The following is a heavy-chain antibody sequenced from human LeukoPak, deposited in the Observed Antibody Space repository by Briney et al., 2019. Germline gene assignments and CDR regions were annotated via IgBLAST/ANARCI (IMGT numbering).Heavy chain of an antibody. CDR3: ARVSRGYSYGNFDY. J-gene: IGHJ4*02. CDR1: GGSFSGYY. D-gene: IGHD5-18*01. V-gene: IGHV4-34*01. CDR2: INHSGST. Sequence: PPQTLSLTCAVYGGSFSGYYWSWIRQPPGKGLEWIGEINHSGSTNYNPSLKSRVTISVDTSKNQFSLKLSSVTAADTAVYYCARVSRGYSYGNFDYWGQGTLVTVSS.